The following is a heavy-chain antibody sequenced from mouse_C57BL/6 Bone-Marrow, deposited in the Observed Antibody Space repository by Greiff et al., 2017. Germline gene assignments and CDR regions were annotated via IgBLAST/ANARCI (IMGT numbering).Heavy chain of an antibody. V-gene: IGHV2-6*01. CDR2: IWGVGST. D-gene: IGHD1-1*01. J-gene: IGHJ2*01. CDR1: GFSLTSYG. Sequence: VKLMESGPGLVAPSQSLSITCTVSGFSLTSYGVDWVRQSPGKGLEWLGVIWGVGSTNYNSALKSRLSLSKDKSKSKVFLKMNSLQTYDTAMYYCAGYYGSSPDYFDYWGQGTTLTVSS. CDR3: AGYYGSSPDYFDY.